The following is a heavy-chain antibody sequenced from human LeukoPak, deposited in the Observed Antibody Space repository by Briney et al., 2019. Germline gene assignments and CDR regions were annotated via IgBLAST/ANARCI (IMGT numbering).Heavy chain of an antibody. CDR3: ARESSDYGDYGRYYFDY. V-gene: IGHV4-59*01. J-gene: IGHJ4*02. D-gene: IGHD4-17*01. CDR2: IYYSGST. Sequence: SETLSLTCTVSGGSISNYYWSWIRQPPGKGLEWIGYIYYSGSTNYNPSLKSRVTISVDTSKNQFSLKLSSVTAADTAVYYCARESSDYGDYGRYYFDYWGQGTLVTVSS. CDR1: GGSISNYY.